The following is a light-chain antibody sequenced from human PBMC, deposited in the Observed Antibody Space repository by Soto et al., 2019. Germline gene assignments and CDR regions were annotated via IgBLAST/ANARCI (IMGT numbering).Light chain of an antibody. CDR2: GAS. V-gene: IGKV3-20*01. J-gene: IGKJ4*01. Sequence: EIVLTQSPGTLSLSPGERATLSCRASQSVSSSFLAWYQQKPGQAPRLLIYGASSRATGIPDRFSGSGSGTDFALPINRLEPEDVAVYYCQQYDSSPLTFGGGTKVEIK. CDR1: QSVSSSF. CDR3: QQYDSSPLT.